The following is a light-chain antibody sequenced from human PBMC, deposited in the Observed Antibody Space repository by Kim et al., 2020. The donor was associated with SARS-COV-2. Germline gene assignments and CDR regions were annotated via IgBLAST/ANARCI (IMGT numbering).Light chain of an antibody. Sequence: SYELTQPPSVSVSPGQTASITCSGDKLGDKYACWYQQKPGQSPVLVIYQDSKRPSVSPERFSGSNSGNTATLTISGTQAMDEADYYCQARDSSTAGVFGG. J-gene: IGLJ2*01. CDR3: QARDSSTAGV. CDR1: KLGDKY. CDR2: QDS. V-gene: IGLV3-1*01.